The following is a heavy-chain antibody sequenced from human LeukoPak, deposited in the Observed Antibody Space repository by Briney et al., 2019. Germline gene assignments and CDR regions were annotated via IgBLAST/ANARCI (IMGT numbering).Heavy chain of an antibody. CDR3: ARRRRIGRYSYGCLDY. V-gene: IGHV4-39*01. CDR2: IYYSGST. J-gene: IGHJ4*02. D-gene: IGHD5-18*01. Sequence: SETLSLTCTVSGGSISSSSYYWGWIRQPPGKGLEWIASIYYSGSTYYNPSLKSRVTISVDTSKNQFSLKLSSVTAADTAVYYCARRRRIGRYSYGCLDYWGQGTLVTVSS. CDR1: GGSISSSSYY.